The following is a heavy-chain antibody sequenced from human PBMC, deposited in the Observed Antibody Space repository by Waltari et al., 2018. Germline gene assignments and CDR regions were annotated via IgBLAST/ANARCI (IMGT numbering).Heavy chain of an antibody. V-gene: IGHV3-74*01. CDR3: VRGSLNPGFDY. CDR2: TNTDGSFT. J-gene: IGHJ4*02. CDR1: GFTFSTYW. Sequence: EVQLVESGGGLVTPGGSLSLSCAVSGFTFSTYWMHWCRQTPGVGMVWLSRTNTDGSFTNYADSVEGRFTMSRDNAKDTLYLQMNSLRAEDTAIYYCVRGSLNPGFDYWGQGTLVTVSS.